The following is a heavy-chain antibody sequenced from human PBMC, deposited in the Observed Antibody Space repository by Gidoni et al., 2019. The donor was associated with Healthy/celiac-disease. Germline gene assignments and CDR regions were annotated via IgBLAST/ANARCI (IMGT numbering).Heavy chain of an antibody. Sequence: QLHLQESGPGLVQPSETLSLTCTVSAGPLSTRSYSSCWIRQPPGKGLAWIGSIYYSGGTYYNPSLKSRVTISVDTSKNQFSLKLSSVTAADTAVYYGAGPDYGDTLRHSAPHWYFDLWGRGTLVTVSS. D-gene: IGHD4-17*01. CDR3: AGPDYGDTLRHSAPHWYFDL. CDR1: AGPLSTRSYS. V-gene: IGHV4-39*01. CDR2: IYYSGGT. J-gene: IGHJ2*01.